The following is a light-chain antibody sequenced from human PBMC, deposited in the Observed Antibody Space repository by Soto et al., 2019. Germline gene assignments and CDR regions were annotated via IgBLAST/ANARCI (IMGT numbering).Light chain of an antibody. CDR2: AAS. CDR1: QGISTY. Sequence: DIQMTQSPSSLSASVGDRVTITCRASQGISTYLNWYQQKPGKAPKLLIYAASSLQSGVPSRFSGSGSDTDFTLTISSLQPEDFATYSCQHSTTWTFGQGTKVEIK. V-gene: IGKV1-39*01. CDR3: QHSTTWT. J-gene: IGKJ1*01.